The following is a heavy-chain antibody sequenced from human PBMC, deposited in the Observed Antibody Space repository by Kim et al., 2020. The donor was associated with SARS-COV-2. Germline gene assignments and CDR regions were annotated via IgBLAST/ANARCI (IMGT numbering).Heavy chain of an antibody. Sequence: GGSLRLSCAASGFTFSSYGMHWVRQAPGKGLEWVALISYDGSNKYYADSVKGRFTISRDNSKNTLCLQMNSLRAEDTAVYYCAKGNYGDYFNYWGQGTLVTVSS. CDR1: GFTFSSYG. CDR3: AKGNYGDYFNY. D-gene: IGHD2-21*01. CDR2: ISYDGSNK. J-gene: IGHJ4*02. V-gene: IGHV3-30*18.